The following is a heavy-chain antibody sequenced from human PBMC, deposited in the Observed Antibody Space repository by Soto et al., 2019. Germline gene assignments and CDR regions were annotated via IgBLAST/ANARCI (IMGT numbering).Heavy chain of an antibody. CDR3: ARERQGINDY. Sequence: SETLSLTCTVSGGSISSGDYYWSWIRQPPGKGLEWIGYIYYSRSTYYNPSLKSRVIISVDTSKNQFSLKLSSVTAADTAVYYCARERQGINDYWGQGTLVTVSS. J-gene: IGHJ4*02. CDR1: GGSISSGDYY. V-gene: IGHV4-30-4*01. CDR2: IYYSRST.